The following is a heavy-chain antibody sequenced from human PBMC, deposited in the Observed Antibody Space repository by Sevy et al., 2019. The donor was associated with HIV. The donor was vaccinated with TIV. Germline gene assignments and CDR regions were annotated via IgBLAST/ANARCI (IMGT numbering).Heavy chain of an antibody. V-gene: IGHV4-59*12. CDR1: GDAISGYY. D-gene: IGHD3-22*01. CDR2: IYYSGST. CDR3: AREADYYDSSGYYPVVDY. J-gene: IGHJ4*02. Sequence: SETLSLTCTVSGDAISGYYWSWIRQPPGKGLEWIGYIYYSGSTNYNPSLKSRVTISEDTSKNQFSLKLSSVTAADTAVYYCAREADYYDSSGYYPVVDYWGQGTLVTVSS.